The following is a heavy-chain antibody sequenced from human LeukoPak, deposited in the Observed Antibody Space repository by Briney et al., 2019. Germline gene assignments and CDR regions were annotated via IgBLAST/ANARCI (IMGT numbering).Heavy chain of an antibody. CDR2: IKQDGSEK. CDR3: ARDIPLVIYAFDI. D-gene: IGHD3-22*01. V-gene: IGHV3-7*01. Sequence: GGSLRLSCAASGFTFSSYWMSWVRQAPGKGLEWVANIKQDGSEKYYVDSVKGRFTISRDNAKNSLYLQMNSLRAEDTAVYYCARDIPLVIYAFDIWGQGTMVTVSS. CDR1: GFTFSSYW. J-gene: IGHJ3*02.